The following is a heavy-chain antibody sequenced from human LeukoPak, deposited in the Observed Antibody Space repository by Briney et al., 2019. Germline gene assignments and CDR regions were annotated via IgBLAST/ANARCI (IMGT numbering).Heavy chain of an antibody. CDR2: IYTSGST. J-gene: IGHJ4*02. D-gene: IGHD3-9*01. V-gene: IGHV4-4*07. CDR1: GGSISSYY. CDR3: ARSVENYDILTGYYRGGFDY. Sequence: PSETLSLTCTVSGGSISSYYWSWIRQPAGKGLEWIGRIYTSGSTNYNPSLKSRVTMSVDTAKNQFSLKLSSVTAADTAVYYCARSVENYDILTGYYRGGFDYWGQGTLVTDSS.